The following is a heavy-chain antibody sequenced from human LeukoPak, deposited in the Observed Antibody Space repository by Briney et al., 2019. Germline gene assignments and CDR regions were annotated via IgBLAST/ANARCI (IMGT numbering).Heavy chain of an antibody. J-gene: IGHJ4*02. CDR3: TGSASLDY. V-gene: IGHV3-64D*06. D-gene: IGHD3-10*01. CDR2: INSNGGTT. CDR1: GFTFSSSA. Sequence: PGGSLTLSCSASGFTFSSSAMHWLPQARGKGLEYVSAINSNGGTTYYAHSVKGRFTVSRENSKNTLYLQMSSLRTEDTTVYYWTGSASLDYWGEGTLVT.